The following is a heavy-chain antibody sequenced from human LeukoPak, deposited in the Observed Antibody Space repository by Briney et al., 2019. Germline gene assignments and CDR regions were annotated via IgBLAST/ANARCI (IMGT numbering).Heavy chain of an antibody. CDR3: ASGDYYDSSGAIDY. CDR1: GGSISSYY. Sequence: PSETLSLTCTVSGGSISSYYWSWIRQPPGKGLEWIGYIYYSGSTNYNPSLKSRVTISVDTSKNQFSLKLSSVTAADTAVYYCASGDYYDSSGAIDYWGQGTLVTVSS. CDR2: IYYSGST. V-gene: IGHV4-59*01. D-gene: IGHD3-22*01. J-gene: IGHJ4*02.